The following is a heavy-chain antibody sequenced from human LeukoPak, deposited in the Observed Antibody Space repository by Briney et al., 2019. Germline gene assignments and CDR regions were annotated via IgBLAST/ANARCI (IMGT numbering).Heavy chain of an antibody. V-gene: IGHV4-34*01. CDR2: INHSGST. J-gene: IGHJ4*02. Sequence: SETLSLTCAVYGGSFSGYYWSWIRQPPGKGLEWIGEINHSGSTNYNPSLKSRVTISVDTSKNQFSLKLSSVTAADTAVYCCALRGSVAAAGSRTDYWGQGTLLTVSS. CDR1: GGSFSGYY. CDR3: ALRGSVAAAGSRTDY. D-gene: IGHD6-13*01.